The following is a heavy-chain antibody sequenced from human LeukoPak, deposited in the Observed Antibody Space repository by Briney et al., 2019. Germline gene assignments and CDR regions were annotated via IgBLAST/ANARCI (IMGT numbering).Heavy chain of an antibody. J-gene: IGHJ4*02. Sequence: GGSLRLSCAASGFTFSSYAMSWVRQAPGKGLEWVSAISGSGGSTYFADSVKGRFTISRDNSKNTLYLQMNSLRADDTAVYYCASSPPTGITVSYFDYWGLGTLVTVSS. CDR1: GFTFSSYA. CDR3: ASSPPTGITVSYFDY. V-gene: IGHV3-23*01. CDR2: ISGSGGST. D-gene: IGHD4-17*01.